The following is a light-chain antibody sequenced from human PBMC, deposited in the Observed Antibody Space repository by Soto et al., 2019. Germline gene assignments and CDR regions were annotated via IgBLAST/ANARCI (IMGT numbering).Light chain of an antibody. Sequence: EIVLTQSPGTLSLSPGEGATLSCRASESVASNYLAWYQQKPGQAPRLLFYGASIRATGIPDRFSGSGSGTDFTLTLTRLQPEDFAVYYCQQYYSTPPGLYTFGQGTKLEIK. CDR2: GAS. J-gene: IGKJ2*01. CDR1: ESVASNY. CDR3: QQYYSTPPGLYT. V-gene: IGKV3-20*01.